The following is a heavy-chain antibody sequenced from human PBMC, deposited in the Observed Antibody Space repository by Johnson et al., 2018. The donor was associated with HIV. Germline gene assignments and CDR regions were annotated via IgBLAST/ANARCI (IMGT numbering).Heavy chain of an antibody. Sequence: VQLVESGGGLVQPGGSLRLSCAASGFTGSRNYMSWVRQAPGKGLEWVSTIYSGGNTYYADSVKGRFSISGDHAKNTLYLQMNSLRAEDTAVYYCAKESGIAAAWTKDTLLDDAFDIWGQGTMVTVSS. CDR1: GFTGSRNY. CDR2: IYSGGNT. CDR3: AKESGIAAAWTKDTLLDDAFDI. J-gene: IGHJ3*02. V-gene: IGHV3-53*01. D-gene: IGHD6-13*01.